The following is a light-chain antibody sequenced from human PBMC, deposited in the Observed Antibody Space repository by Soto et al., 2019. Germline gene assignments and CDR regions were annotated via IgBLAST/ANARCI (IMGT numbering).Light chain of an antibody. Sequence: QSALTQPASVSGSPGQSITISCTGTSSDVGGYNYVSWYQQHPGKAPKLMIYDVTTRPSGVSSRFSGSKSDNTASLTISGLQAEDEADYYCSSFTTSSTWVFGAGTKLTVL. CDR1: SSDVGGYNY. J-gene: IGLJ3*02. V-gene: IGLV2-14*01. CDR2: DVT. CDR3: SSFTTSSTWV.